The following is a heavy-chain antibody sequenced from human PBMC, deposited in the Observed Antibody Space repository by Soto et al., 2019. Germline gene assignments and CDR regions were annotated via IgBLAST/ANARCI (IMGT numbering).Heavy chain of an antibody. CDR1: GYTFASYD. CDR2: MNPNSGNT. Sequence: QVQLVQSGAEVKTPGASVKVSCKASGYTFASYDINWVRQAPGQGLEWMGWMNPNSGNTGYAQKFQGRLTMTRDTALSIAHMELSRLRNEDTAVYYCARSDGYTFNWLDSWGQGTLVTVSA. D-gene: IGHD2-21*01. V-gene: IGHV1-8*01. J-gene: IGHJ5*01. CDR3: ARSDGYTFNWLDS.